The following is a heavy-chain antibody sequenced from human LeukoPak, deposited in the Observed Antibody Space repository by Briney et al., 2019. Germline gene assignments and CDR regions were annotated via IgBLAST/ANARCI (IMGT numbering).Heavy chain of an antibody. CDR3: AKEWRIQLWSYYFDY. D-gene: IGHD5-18*01. CDR2: ISYDGSNK. J-gene: IGHJ4*02. Sequence: HPGGSLRLSCAASGFTFSSYGMHWVRQAPGKGLEWVAVISYDGSNKYYADSVKGRFTISRDNSKNTLYLQMNSLRAEDTAVYYCAKEWRIQLWSYYFDYWGQGTLVTVSS. CDR1: GFTFSSYG. V-gene: IGHV3-30*18.